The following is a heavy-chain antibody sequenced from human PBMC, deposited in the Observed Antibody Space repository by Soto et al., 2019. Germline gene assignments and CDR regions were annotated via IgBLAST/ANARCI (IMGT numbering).Heavy chain of an antibody. CDR2: IIPIFGTA. J-gene: IGHJ5*02. V-gene: IGHV1-69*01. CDR1: GGTFSSYA. D-gene: IGHD3-16*02. Sequence: QVQLVQSGAEVKKPGSSVKVSCKASGGTFSSYAISWVRQAPGQGLEWMGGIIPIFGTANYAQKFQGRVTITADESTSTAYRELSSLRSEDTAVYYCARDRRAYDYVCGSYRFNWFDPWGQGTLVTVSS. CDR3: ARDRRAYDYVCGSYRFNWFDP.